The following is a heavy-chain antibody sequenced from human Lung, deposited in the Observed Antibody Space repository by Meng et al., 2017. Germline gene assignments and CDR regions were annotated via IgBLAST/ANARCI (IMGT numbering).Heavy chain of an antibody. CDR1: GFTFDDYG. V-gene: IGHV3-20*04. J-gene: IGHJ4*02. CDR2: INWNGGST. Sequence: GESLKISCAASGFTFDDYGMSWVRQAPGKGLEWVSGINWNGGSTGYADSVKGRFTISRDNAKNSLYLQMNSLRAEGTALYYCASGYSSGWYSFDYWGQGTLVTVSS. CDR3: ASGYSSGWYSFDY. D-gene: IGHD6-19*01.